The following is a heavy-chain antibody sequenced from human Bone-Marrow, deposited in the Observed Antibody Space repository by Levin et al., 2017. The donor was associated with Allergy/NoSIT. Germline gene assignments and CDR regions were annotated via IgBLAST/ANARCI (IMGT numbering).Heavy chain of an antibody. Sequence: KVSCKGSGYSFTSYWIGWVRQMPGKGLEWMGIIYPGDSDTRYSPSFQGQVTISADKSISTAYLQWSSLKASDTAMYYCARLLLASAVAGYFDYWGQGTLVTVSS. D-gene: IGHD6-19*01. J-gene: IGHJ4*02. CDR2: IYPGDSDT. CDR1: GYSFTSYW. CDR3: ARLLLASAVAGYFDY. V-gene: IGHV5-51*01.